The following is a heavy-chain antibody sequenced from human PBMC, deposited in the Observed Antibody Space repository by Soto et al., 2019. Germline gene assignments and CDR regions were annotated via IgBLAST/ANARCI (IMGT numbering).Heavy chain of an antibody. CDR1: GYSFTSYW. CDR3: ARLGQQLVGSWEVVDY. CDR2: IYPGDSDT. D-gene: IGHD6-13*01. V-gene: IGHV5-51*01. J-gene: IGHJ4*02. Sequence: GESLKISCKGSGYSFTSYWIGWVRQMPGKGLEWMGIIYPGDSDTRYSPSFQGQVTISADKSISTAYLQWSSLKASDTAMYYCARLGQQLVGSWEVVDYWGQGTLVTVSS.